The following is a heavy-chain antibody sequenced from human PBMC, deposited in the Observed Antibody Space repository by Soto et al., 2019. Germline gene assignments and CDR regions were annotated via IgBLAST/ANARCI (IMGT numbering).Heavy chain of an antibody. J-gene: IGHJ6*02. CDR2: IIPISGTA. V-gene: IGHV1-69*01. Sequence: QVQLVHSGAEVKKPGSSVKVSCKASGGTFSSYAISWVRQAPGQGLEWMGGIIPISGTANYAQKFQGRVTITADESTSTAYMELSSLRSEDTAVYYCARSQGSSTSLEIYYYYYYGMDVWGQGTTVTGSS. D-gene: IGHD2-2*01. CDR1: GGTFSSYA. CDR3: ARSQGSSTSLEIYYYYYYGMDV.